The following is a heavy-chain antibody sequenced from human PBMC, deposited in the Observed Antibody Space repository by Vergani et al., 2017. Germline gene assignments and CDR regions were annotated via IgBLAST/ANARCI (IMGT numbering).Heavy chain of an antibody. CDR1: GFTFSSYA. CDR3: ATPCSSTSCYTWAFDI. Sequence: EVQLLESGGGLVQPGGSLRLSCAASGFTFSSYAMSWVRQAPGKGLEWVSAICGSGGSTYYADSVKGRFTISRDNSKNTLYLQMNSLRAEDTAVYYCATPCSSTSCYTWAFDIWGQGTMVTVSS. V-gene: IGHV3-23*01. CDR2: ICGSGGST. D-gene: IGHD2-2*02. J-gene: IGHJ3*02.